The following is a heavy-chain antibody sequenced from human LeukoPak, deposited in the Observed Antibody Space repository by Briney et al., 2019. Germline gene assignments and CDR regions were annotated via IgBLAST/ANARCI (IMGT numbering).Heavy chain of an antibody. CDR1: GFTVSSSY. CDR3: ARSGYSYGYTYFDY. J-gene: IGHJ4*02. V-gene: IGHV3-53*01. CDR2: IYSGGNT. Sequence: GGSLRLSCAASGFTVSSSYMSWVRQAPGKGLEWVSVIYSGGNTYYADSVKGRFTISRDNSKNTLYLQMNSLRAEDTAVYYCARSGYSYGYTYFDYWGQGTLVTVSS. D-gene: IGHD5-18*01.